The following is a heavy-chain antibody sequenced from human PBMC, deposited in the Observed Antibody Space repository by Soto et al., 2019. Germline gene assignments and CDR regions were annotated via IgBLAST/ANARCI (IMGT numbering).Heavy chain of an antibody. J-gene: IGHJ4*02. CDR3: ARYGRNTMIVVVMEYYFDY. D-gene: IGHD3-22*01. Sequence: SETLSLTCTVSGGSISSGDYYWSWIRQPPGKGLEWIGYIYYSGSTYYNPSLKSRVTISVDTSKNQFSLKLSSVTAADTAVYYCARYGRNTMIVVVMEYYFDYWGQGTLVTVSS. V-gene: IGHV4-30-4*01. CDR2: IYYSGST. CDR1: GGSISSGDYY.